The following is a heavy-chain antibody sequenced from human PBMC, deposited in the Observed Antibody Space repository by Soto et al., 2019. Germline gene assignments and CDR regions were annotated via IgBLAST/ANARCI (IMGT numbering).Heavy chain of an antibody. CDR2: ISGSGFTT. V-gene: IGHV3-11*01. J-gene: IGHJ4*02. CDR3: ARVDEVVNSHFDF. CDR1: PFSFSDY. Sequence: PGGSLRLSCEASPFSFSDYMSWIRQAPGKGLEWISFISGSGFTTRYADSVKGRFTISRDNAKNLVYLQMNGLRAEDTAVYYCARVDEVVNSHFDFWGQGTLVTVSS. D-gene: IGHD2-2*01.